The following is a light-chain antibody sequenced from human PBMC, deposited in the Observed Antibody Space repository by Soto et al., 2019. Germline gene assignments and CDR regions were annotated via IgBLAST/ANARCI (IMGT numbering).Light chain of an antibody. Sequence: QSALTQTASVSGSPGQSITLSCTGTRSDVGSYNLVSWYQQHPGKAPKLMIYEVSNRPSGVSNRFSGSKSGNTASLTISGLQAEDEADYYCSSYTSSSTLVVFGGGTKLTVL. CDR1: RSDVGSYNL. CDR3: SSYTSSSTLVV. J-gene: IGLJ2*01. CDR2: EVS. V-gene: IGLV2-14*02.